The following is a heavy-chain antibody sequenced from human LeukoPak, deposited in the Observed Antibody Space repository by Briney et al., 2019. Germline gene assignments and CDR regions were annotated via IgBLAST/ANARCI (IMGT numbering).Heavy chain of an antibody. V-gene: IGHV3-23*01. D-gene: IGHD6-19*01. Sequence: GGSLRLSCAASGIMFSDSAMYWVRQAPGKGLECVAVITDNYNTYYGDSVKGRFTVSRDNSKKTLYLQMNSLRVDDTALYHCVKGACSSGCSGNYWGQGTLVTVSS. CDR1: GIMFSDSA. CDR3: VKGACSSGCSGNY. CDR2: ITDNYNT. J-gene: IGHJ4*02.